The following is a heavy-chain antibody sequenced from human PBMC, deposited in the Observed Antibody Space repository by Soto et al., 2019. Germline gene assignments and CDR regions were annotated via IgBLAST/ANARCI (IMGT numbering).Heavy chain of an antibody. CDR2: INGNADFT. CDR1: GFTFNRYA. D-gene: IGHD1-1*01. J-gene: IGHJ5*02. Sequence: GGSLRLSCAASGFTFNRYAMSWVRQAPGKGLELVSFINGNADFTYYADSVKGRFTISRDNSRNTLYLQMNSLRAEDTAIYHCAKKVAATTGQDWFDPWGQGTLVTVSS. CDR3: AKKVAATTGQDWFDP. V-gene: IGHV3-23*01.